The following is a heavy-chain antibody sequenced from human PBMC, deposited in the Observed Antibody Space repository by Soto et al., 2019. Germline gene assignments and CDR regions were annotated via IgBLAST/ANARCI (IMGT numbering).Heavy chain of an antibody. Sequence: GGSLRLSCAASGFTFSSYTMTWVRRAPGKGLEWVSDVGGNGDAKFYADSVKGRFTISRDNSKNTLYLQLERLRAEDTAMYYCAKTGRPGDYYRGFDSWGPGTLVTVSS. CDR2: VGGNGDAK. J-gene: IGHJ5*01. CDR3: AKTGRPGDYYRGFDS. D-gene: IGHD3-22*01. V-gene: IGHV3-23*01. CDR1: GFTFSSYT.